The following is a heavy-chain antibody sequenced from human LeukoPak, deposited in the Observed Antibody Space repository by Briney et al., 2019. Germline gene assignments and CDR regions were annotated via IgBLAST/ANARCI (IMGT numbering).Heavy chain of an antibody. CDR3: ARDQDSSGYPYFDY. V-gene: IGHV3-30-3*01. D-gene: IGHD3-22*01. CDR1: GFTFSSYA. J-gene: IGHJ4*02. Sequence: GGSLRLSCAASGFTFSSYAMHWVRQAPGKGLEWVAVISYDGSNKYYADSVKGRFTISRDNSKNTLYLQMNSLRAEDTAVYYCARDQDSSGYPYFDYWGQGTLVTVSS. CDR2: ISYDGSNK.